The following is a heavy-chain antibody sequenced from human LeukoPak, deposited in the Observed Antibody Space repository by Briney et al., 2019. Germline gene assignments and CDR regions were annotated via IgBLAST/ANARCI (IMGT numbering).Heavy chain of an antibody. J-gene: IGHJ4*02. V-gene: IGHV4-39*07. CDR2: IYYSGST. CDR3: ARDLSSPPLSGFDY. D-gene: IGHD2-2*01. Sequence: PSETLSLTCTVSGGSISSSSYYWGWIRQPPGKGLEWIGSIYYSGSTYYNPSLKSRVTISVDTSKNQFSLKLSSVTAADTAVYYCARDLSSPPLSGFDYWGQGTLVTVSS. CDR1: GGSISSSSYY.